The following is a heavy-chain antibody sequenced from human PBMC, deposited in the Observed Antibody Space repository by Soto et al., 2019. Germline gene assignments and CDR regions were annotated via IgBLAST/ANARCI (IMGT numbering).Heavy chain of an antibody. Sequence: GGSLRLSCAASGFTFSNAWMSWVRQAPGKGLEWVGRIKSKTDGGTTDYAAPVKGRFTISRDDSKNTLYLQMNSLKTEDTAVYYCTTDAPLGYFTNGVCHWLAFDIWGQGTMVTVSS. D-gene: IGHD2-8*01. CDR2: IKSKTDGGTT. V-gene: IGHV3-15*01. CDR1: GFTFSNAW. J-gene: IGHJ3*02. CDR3: TTDAPLGYFTNGVCHWLAFDI.